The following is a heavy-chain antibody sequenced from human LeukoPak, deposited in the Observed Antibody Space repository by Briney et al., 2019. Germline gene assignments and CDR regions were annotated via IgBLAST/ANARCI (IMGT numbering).Heavy chain of an antibody. Sequence: ASGNVCCKVSGYTLTELSMDWVRQAPGKGLEWMGGFDPEDGEPIYAQKYQGSVTTTQYTPTDTAYMALSRLRSEDTAVYYCEREGVRGVSSYYWGMDVWGQGTPVTVSS. J-gene: IGHJ6*02. V-gene: IGHV1-24*01. CDR1: GYTLTELS. D-gene: IGHD3-10*01. CDR2: FDPEDGEP. CDR3: EREGVRGVSSYYWGMDV.